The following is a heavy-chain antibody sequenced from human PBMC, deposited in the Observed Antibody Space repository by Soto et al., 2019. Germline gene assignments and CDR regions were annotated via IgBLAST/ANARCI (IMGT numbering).Heavy chain of an antibody. Sequence: ASVKVSCKASGYTFTDCYIHWVRQAPGQGLEWMGWINPNSGGTNYAQKFQGRVTMTRDTSISTAYMELSRLISDDTAIYYCAKSFCSSSSCFFVWVDPWGPGTLVTVSS. J-gene: IGHJ5*02. V-gene: IGHV1-2*02. CDR3: AKSFCSSSSCFFVWVDP. D-gene: IGHD2-2*01. CDR2: INPNSGGT. CDR1: GYTFTDCY.